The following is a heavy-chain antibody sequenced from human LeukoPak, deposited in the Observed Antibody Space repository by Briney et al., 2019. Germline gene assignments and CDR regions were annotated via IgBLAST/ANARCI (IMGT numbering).Heavy chain of an antibody. Sequence: GGYLRLSCVTSGFTLSSYWMQWVRQAPGKGLVWVSRINSDGSSTTYADSVKGRFTISRDNAKNTLYLQMNSLRAEDTALYYCARSDSGQIDNWGQGTLVSVSS. D-gene: IGHD5-12*01. J-gene: IGHJ4*02. CDR1: GFTLSSYW. CDR2: INSDGSST. V-gene: IGHV3-74*01. CDR3: ARSDSGQIDN.